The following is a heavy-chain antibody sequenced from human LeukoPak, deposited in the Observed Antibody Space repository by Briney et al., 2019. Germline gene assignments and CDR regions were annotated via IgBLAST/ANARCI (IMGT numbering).Heavy chain of an antibody. CDR2: IYYSGST. CDR3: ARDRGGTHLDAFDI. V-gene: IGHV4-59*01. D-gene: IGHD1-1*01. Sequence: PSETLSLTYTVSGGSISSYYWSWIRQPPGKGLEWIGYIYYSGSTNYNPSLKSRVTISVDTSKNQFSLKLSSVTAADTAVYYCARDRGGTHLDAFDIWGQGTMVTVSS. CDR1: GGSISSYY. J-gene: IGHJ3*02.